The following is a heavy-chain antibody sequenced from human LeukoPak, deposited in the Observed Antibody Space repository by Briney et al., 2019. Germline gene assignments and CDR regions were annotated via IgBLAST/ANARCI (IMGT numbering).Heavy chain of an antibody. CDR3: ARVTTGGYYNC. CDR1: GGSISSGSYY. Sequence: SETLSLTCTVSGGSISSGSYYWSWIRQPAGKGLEWIGRVYTSGSTNYNPSLKSRVTISVDTSKNQFSLKLSSVTAADTAVYYCARVTTGGYYNCWGQGTLVTVSS. V-gene: IGHV4-61*02. CDR2: VYTSGST. D-gene: IGHD3-22*01. J-gene: IGHJ4*02.